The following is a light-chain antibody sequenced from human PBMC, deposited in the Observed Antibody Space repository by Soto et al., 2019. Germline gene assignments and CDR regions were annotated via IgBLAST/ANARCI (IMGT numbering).Light chain of an antibody. J-gene: IGKJ2*01. CDR2: DTS. CDR1: QSVSSN. CDR3: QQYNNWPLT. V-gene: IGKV3-15*01. Sequence: EIVMTQSPGTLSVSPGESATLSCRASQSVSSNLAWYQQKPGQAPRLLIYDTSTRATGVPARFSGSGSGTEFTLTISSLQSEDFAVYYCQQYNNWPLTFGQGTKLENK.